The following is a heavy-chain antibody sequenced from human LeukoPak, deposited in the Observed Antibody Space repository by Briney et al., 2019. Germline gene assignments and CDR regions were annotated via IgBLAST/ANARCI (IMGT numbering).Heavy chain of an antibody. CDR3: ARDGVAAAGTVYYGMDV. V-gene: IGHV3-23*01. CDR2: ISGSGGST. CDR1: GFTFSSYA. Sequence: PGGSLRLSCAASGFTFSSYAMSWVRQAPGKGLEWVSAISGSGGSTYYADSVKGRFTISRDNSKNTLYLQMNSLRAEDTAVYYCARDGVAAAGTVYYGMDVWGQGTTVTVSS. J-gene: IGHJ6*02. D-gene: IGHD6-13*01.